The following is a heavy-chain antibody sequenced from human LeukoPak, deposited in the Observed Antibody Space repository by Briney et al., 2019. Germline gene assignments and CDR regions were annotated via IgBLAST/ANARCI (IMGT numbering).Heavy chain of an antibody. Sequence: SETLSLTCTVSGGSISSYYWSWIRQPAGKGLEWIGRIYTSGSTNYNPSLKSRVTMSVDTSKNQFSLKLSSVTAADTAVYYCARDRNYYDSGSYYFAFDIWGQGTMVTVSS. V-gene: IGHV4-4*07. J-gene: IGHJ3*02. D-gene: IGHD3-10*01. CDR1: GGSISSYY. CDR3: ARDRNYYDSGSYYFAFDI. CDR2: IYTSGST.